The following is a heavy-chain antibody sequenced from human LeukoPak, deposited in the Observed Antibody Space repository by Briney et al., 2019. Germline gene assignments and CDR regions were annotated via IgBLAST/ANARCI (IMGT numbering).Heavy chain of an antibody. J-gene: IGHJ5*02. V-gene: IGHV1-2*02. CDR2: INPNSGGT. D-gene: IGHD3-22*01. CDR1: GYTFTGYY. CDR3: ARVGYYDSSGNWFDP. Sequence: ASVKVSCKASGYTFTGYYMHWVRQAPGQGLEWMGWINPNSGGTNYAQKFQGRVTMTRDTSISTAYMELSRLRSDDTAVYYCARVGYYDSSGNWFDPWGQGTLVTVSS.